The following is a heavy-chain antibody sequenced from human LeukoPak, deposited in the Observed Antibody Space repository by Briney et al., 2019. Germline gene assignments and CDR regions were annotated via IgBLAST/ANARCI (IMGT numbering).Heavy chain of an antibody. CDR1: GFTFSTCP. CDR3: AREPGDY. CDR2: ISFSGDAT. D-gene: IGHD2-2*01. V-gene: IGHV3-23*01. Sequence: PGGSLRLSCAASGFTFSTCPLSWVRQAPGKGLEWVSTISFSGDATYYADSVKGRFTISRDNAKNSLYLQMNSLRAEDTAVYYCAREPGDYWGQGTLVTVSS. J-gene: IGHJ4*02.